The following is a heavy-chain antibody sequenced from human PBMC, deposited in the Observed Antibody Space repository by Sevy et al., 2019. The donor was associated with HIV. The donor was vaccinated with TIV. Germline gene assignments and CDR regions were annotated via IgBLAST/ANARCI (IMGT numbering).Heavy chain of an antibody. D-gene: IGHD1-26*01. Sequence: SETLSLTCTVSGGSISSYYWSWIRQPPGKGLEWIGYIYYSGSTNYNPSLKSRVTISVDTSKNQFSLKLSSVTAADTAVYYCARDVKYSGSSLFDYWGQRTLVIVSS. CDR2: IYYSGST. J-gene: IGHJ4*02. V-gene: IGHV4-59*13. CDR1: GGSISSYY. CDR3: ARDVKYSGSSLFDY.